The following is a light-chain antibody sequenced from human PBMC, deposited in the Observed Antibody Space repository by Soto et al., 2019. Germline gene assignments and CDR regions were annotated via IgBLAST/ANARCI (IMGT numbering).Light chain of an antibody. Sequence: EIVLTQSPGTLSLSPGERVTLSCRASQSVSSSYLAWYQQKPGQAPRLLIYGASSRATGVPDRFRGSGSGTDFTLTISRLEPEDFAVYYCQQYGSSPPWTFGQGTKVDIK. CDR3: QQYGSSPPWT. V-gene: IGKV3-20*01. CDR2: GAS. CDR1: QSVSSSY. J-gene: IGKJ1*01.